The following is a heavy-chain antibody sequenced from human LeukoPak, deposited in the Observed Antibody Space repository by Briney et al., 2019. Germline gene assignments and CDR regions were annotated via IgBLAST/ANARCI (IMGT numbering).Heavy chain of an antibody. CDR2: ISSSGSTI. Sequence: GGSLRLSCAASGFTFSTYEMNWVRQAPGKGLEWVSYISSSGSTIYYADSVKGRFTISRDNAKNSLYLQMNSLRAEDTAVYYCARDLIAAAEKKTYYYGMDVWGQGTTVNVSS. CDR3: ARDLIAAAEKKTYYYGMDV. J-gene: IGHJ6*02. D-gene: IGHD6-13*01. CDR1: GFTFSTYE. V-gene: IGHV3-48*03.